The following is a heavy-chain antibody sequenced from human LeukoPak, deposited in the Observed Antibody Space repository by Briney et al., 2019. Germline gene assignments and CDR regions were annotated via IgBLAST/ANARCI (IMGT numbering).Heavy chain of an antibody. CDR3: ARESITMIVVGSFDY. CDR2: ISGSGDRT. D-gene: IGHD3-22*01. Sequence: GGSLRLSCAASGFTFRTYAMSWVRQAPGKGLEWVSGISGSGDRTYYAESVKGRFRISRDNSKNTVYLQMNSLRVEDTAVYYCARESITMIVVGSFDYWGQGTLVTVSS. J-gene: IGHJ4*02. CDR1: GFTFRTYA. V-gene: IGHV3-23*01.